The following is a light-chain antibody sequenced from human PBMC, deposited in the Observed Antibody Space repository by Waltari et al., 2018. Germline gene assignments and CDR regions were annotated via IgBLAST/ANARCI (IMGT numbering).Light chain of an antibody. CDR3: QSYDSGLRGV. V-gene: IGLV1-40*01. CDR1: SSNIGADYD. J-gene: IGLJ1*01. CDR2: ETS. Sequence: QSVLAQPPSVSGAPGQRVTISCTGSSSNIGADYDVHWYQHLPGTAPKPVIYETSHRPPGVPDRFSGSRSGTSASLAITGLQAEDEADYYCQSYDSGLRGVFGTGTKVTVL.